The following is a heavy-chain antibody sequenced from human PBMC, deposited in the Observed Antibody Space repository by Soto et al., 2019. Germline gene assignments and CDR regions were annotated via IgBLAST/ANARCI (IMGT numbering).Heavy chain of an antibody. CDR3: ARECGSGSRYYYYGMDV. V-gene: IGHV1-18*04. J-gene: IGHJ6*02. CDR2: ITAYNGNT. Sequence: QVQLVQSGAEVKKPGASVKVSCKASGYTFTSYGVSWVRQAPGKGLEGMGWITAYNGNTNYAQKLQGRVTMTTDTSTSTAYMELRRLRSEDTAVYYCARECGSGSRYYYYGMDVWGQGTTVTVSS. D-gene: IGHD3-10*01. CDR1: GYTFTSYG.